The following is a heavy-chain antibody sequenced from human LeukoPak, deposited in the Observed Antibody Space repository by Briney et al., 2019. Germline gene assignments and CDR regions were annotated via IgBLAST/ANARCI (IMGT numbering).Heavy chain of an antibody. CDR2: ISGSGGST. D-gene: IGHD3-10*01. V-gene: IGHV3-23*01. Sequence: GGSLRLSCAVSGITLSNYGMSWVRQAPGKGLEWVSAISGSGGSTYYADSVKGRFTISRDNSKNTLYLQMNSLRAEDTAVYYCAKADAYGSGSYYTPYYFDYWGQGTLVTVSS. CDR1: GITLSNYG. CDR3: AKADAYGSGSYYTPYYFDY. J-gene: IGHJ4*02.